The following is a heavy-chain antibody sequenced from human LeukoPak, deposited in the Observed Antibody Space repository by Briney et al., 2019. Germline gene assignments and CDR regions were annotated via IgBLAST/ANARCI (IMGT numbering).Heavy chain of an antibody. J-gene: IGHJ4*02. D-gene: IGHD7-27*01. CDR3: ARDLGYLDY. CDR1: GGSISSGGYS. CDR2: IYHSGST. V-gene: IGHV4-30-2*01. Sequence: SETLSLTRAVSGGSISSGGYSWSWIRQPPGKGLEWIGYIYHSGSTYYNPSLKSRVTISVDRSKNQFSLKLSSVTAADTAVYYCARDLGYLDYWGQGTLVTVSS.